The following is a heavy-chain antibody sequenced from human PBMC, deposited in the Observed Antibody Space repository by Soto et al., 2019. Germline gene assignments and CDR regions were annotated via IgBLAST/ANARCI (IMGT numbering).Heavy chain of an antibody. D-gene: IGHD3-22*01. J-gene: IGHJ4*02. CDR1: GGSISSGDYY. CDR3: ARASPHYYDSSGYIDY. CDR2: IYYSGST. V-gene: IGHV4-30-4*01. Sequence: SETLSLTCTVSGGSISSGDYYWSWIRQPPGKGLEWIGYIYYSGSTYYNPSLKSRVTISVDTSKNQFSLKLSSVTAADTAVYYCARASPHYYDSSGYIDYWGQGTLVTVSS.